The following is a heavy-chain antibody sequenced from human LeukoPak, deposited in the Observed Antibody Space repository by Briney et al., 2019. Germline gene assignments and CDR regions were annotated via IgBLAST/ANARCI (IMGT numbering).Heavy chain of an antibody. V-gene: IGHV3-23*01. CDR2: ISGSGGST. Sequence: GGSLRLSCAASGFTFSSYAMSWVRQAPGKGLVWVSAISGSGGSTYYADSVKGRFTISRDNSKNTLYLQMNSLRAEDTAVYYCAKDPADTRPRYYFDYWGQGTLVTVSS. CDR1: GFTFSSYA. D-gene: IGHD5-18*01. J-gene: IGHJ4*02. CDR3: AKDPADTRPRYYFDY.